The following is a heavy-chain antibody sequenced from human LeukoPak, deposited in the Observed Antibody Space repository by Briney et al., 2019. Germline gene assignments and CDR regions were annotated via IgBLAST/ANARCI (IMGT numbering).Heavy chain of an antibody. J-gene: IGHJ4*01. V-gene: IGHV3-23*01. CDR2: ISNSGATT. Sequence: GGSLRLSCAASGFSFSSFAMTWVRQAPGKGLAWVSSISNSGATTYYADSVKGRFTISRDNSMNTLFLQVDSLSADDTAVYYCAKGRLGTHYRIDYWSHGTLVTVSS. CDR3: AKGRLGTHYRIDY. D-gene: IGHD1-14*01. CDR1: GFSFSSFA.